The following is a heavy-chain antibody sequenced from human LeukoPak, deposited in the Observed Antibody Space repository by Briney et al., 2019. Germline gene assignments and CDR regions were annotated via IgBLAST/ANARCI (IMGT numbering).Heavy chain of an antibody. CDR1: GFIVSSNY. CDR2: IYSAGST. CDR3: ARVDRNSSGYRY. Sequence: GGSLRLSCAASGFIVSSNYMSWVRQAPGKGLEWVSVIYSAGSTYYSDSVKGRFTMSRDDSKNTVYLQMNSLRVEDTAVYYCARVDRNSSGYRYWGQGTLVTVSS. V-gene: IGHV3-53*01. D-gene: IGHD6-13*01. J-gene: IGHJ4*02.